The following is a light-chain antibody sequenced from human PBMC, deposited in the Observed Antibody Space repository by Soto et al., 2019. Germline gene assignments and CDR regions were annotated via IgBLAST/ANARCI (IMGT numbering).Light chain of an antibody. J-gene: IGKJ4*02. Sequence: ETLLTQSPSTLSVSVGERATLSCRASQGVASDLAWYQHKPGLSPRLLIYGASTRATGVPPRFSGGESGAQFTLTISSLXXADVAXYYCLQYHDWPLTFGGGTKVELK. CDR1: QGVASD. CDR2: GAS. V-gene: IGKV3-15*01. CDR3: LQYHDWPLT.